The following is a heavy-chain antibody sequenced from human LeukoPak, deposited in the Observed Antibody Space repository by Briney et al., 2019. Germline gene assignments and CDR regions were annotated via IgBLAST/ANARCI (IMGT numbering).Heavy chain of an antibody. CDR2: IWYDGSNK. D-gene: IGHD3-22*01. Sequence: PGGSLRLSCAASGFTFSTSGMHWVRQAPGKGLEWVAVIWYDGSNKHYAESVKGRFSISRDNSKSTLYLQMNSLRAKDTAVYYCARARGVSTGYRPIDYWGQGTLVTVSS. V-gene: IGHV3-33*01. CDR1: GFTFSTSG. J-gene: IGHJ4*02. CDR3: ARARGVSTGYRPIDY.